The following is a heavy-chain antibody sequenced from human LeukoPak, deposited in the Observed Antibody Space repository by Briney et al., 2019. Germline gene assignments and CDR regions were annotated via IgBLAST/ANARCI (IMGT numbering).Heavy chain of an antibody. J-gene: IGHJ4*02. V-gene: IGHV5-51*01. CDR1: GYSFTTYW. Sequence: GESLKISCKGSGYSFTTYWIGWVRQMPGTGLEWMGLIYPGDSDTRYSPSFQGQVTISADKSISTAYLQWSSLKAPDTAMYYCARPRMDSGYDSSFDYWGQGTLVTVSS. CDR2: IYPGDSDT. D-gene: IGHD5-12*01. CDR3: ARPRMDSGYDSSFDY.